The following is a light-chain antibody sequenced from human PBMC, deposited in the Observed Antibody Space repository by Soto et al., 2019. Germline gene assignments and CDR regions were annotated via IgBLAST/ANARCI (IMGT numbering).Light chain of an antibody. Sequence: QSVLTQPPSVSAAPGQKVTISCSGSSSNIGNNYVSWYRQLPGTAPKLLIYDNSKRPSGIPDRFSGSKSGTSATLGITGLQTGDEADYYCGTWDSSLSASFGGGTKVTVL. CDR2: DNS. CDR1: SSNIGNNY. CDR3: GTWDSSLSAS. J-gene: IGLJ2*01. V-gene: IGLV1-51*01.